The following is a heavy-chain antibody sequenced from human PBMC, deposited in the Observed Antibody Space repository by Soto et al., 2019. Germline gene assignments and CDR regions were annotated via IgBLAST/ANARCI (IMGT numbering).Heavy chain of an antibody. CDR1: GGSISSSSYY. D-gene: IGHD6-13*01. J-gene: IGHJ6*02. CDR3: ARHAAYSSSWYYYYGMGV. CDR2: IYYSGST. Sequence: SETLSLTSTVSGGSISSSSYYWGWIRQHPGKGLEWIGSIYYSGSTYYNPSLKSRVTISADTSKNQFSLKLSSVTAADTAVYYCARHAAYSSSWYYYYGMGVWGQGTTVTVSS. V-gene: IGHV4-39*01.